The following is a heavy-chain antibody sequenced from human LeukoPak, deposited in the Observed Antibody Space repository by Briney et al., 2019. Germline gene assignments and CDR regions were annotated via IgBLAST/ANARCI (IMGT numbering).Heavy chain of an antibody. D-gene: IGHD3-10*01. CDR1: GFSFEDNG. J-gene: IGHJ4*02. Sequence: GGSLRLSCAASGFSFEDNGMTWVRQVPGKGLEWVSGINWNGETTGYVDSVKGRFTISRDSAKNSLYPQMNSLRAEDTALYYCATHSYYYGSGSYPHYLDYWGQGTLVTVSS. V-gene: IGHV3-20*04. CDR2: INWNGETT. CDR3: ATHSYYYGSGSYPHYLDY.